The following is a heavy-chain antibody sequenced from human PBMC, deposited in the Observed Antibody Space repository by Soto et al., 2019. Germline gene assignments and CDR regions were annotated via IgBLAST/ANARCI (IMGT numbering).Heavy chain of an antibody. CDR2: ISYDGSNK. V-gene: IGHV3-30-3*01. J-gene: IGHJ3*02. Sequence: QVQLVESGGGVVQPGRSLRLSCAASGFTFSSYAMHWVRQAPGKGLEWVAVISYDGSNKYYADSVKGRFTISRDNSKNTLSLQMNSLIAADTAVYYCGRDETTTGAFDIWGQGTMVTVAS. D-gene: IGHD4-17*01. CDR1: GFTFSSYA. CDR3: GRDETTTGAFDI.